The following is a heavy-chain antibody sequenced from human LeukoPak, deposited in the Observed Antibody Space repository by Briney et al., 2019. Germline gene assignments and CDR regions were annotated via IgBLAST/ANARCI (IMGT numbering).Heavy chain of an antibody. CDR3: ATPVRGYGAIFDY. D-gene: IGHD4/OR15-4a*01. CDR1: GFTFSSYA. Sequence: GGSLRLSCAASGFTFSSYAINWVRQAPGQGLEWVSVISGSGDTTYYADSVKGRFTISRDNSRNTLYLQMNSLRAEDTAVYYCATPVRGYGAIFDYWGQGTLVTVSS. J-gene: IGHJ4*02. V-gene: IGHV3-23*01. CDR2: ISGSGDTT.